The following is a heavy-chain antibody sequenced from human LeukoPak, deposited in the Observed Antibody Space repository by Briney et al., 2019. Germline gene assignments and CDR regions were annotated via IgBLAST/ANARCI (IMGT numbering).Heavy chain of an antibody. Sequence: ASVKVSCKASGYTFTSYYIYWMRQAHGHGLDWMGIINPSGGRTNYAHKFQGRVTMTRDMSTSTVYMELSSLRSEDTAVYFCARGRVSSSTWYSTYYYYFYMDVWGKGTTVTVSS. D-gene: IGHD1-1*01. CDR3: ARGRVSSSTWYSTYYYYFYMDV. J-gene: IGHJ6*03. CDR1: GYTFTSYY. CDR2: INPSGGRT. V-gene: IGHV1-46*01.